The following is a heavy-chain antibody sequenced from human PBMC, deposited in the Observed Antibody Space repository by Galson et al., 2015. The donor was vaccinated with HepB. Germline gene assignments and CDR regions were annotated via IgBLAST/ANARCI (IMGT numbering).Heavy chain of an antibody. CDR2: ISYDGSSK. Sequence: SLRLSCAASGFTFSSYAMYWVRQAPGKGLEWVAVISYDGSSKYYADSVKGRFTISRDNSKNTLYLQMNSLRAEDTAVYYCARDGSYYFDYWGQGTLVTVSS. D-gene: IGHD1-26*01. CDR3: ARDGSYYFDY. J-gene: IGHJ4*02. V-gene: IGHV3-30-3*01. CDR1: GFTFSSYA.